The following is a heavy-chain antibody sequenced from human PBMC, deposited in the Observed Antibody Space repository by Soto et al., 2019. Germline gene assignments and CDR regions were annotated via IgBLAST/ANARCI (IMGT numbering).Heavy chain of an antibody. D-gene: IGHD3-3*01. CDR3: ARGREIFGAVTPFEY. J-gene: IGHJ4*02. V-gene: IGHV4-34*01. CDR2: INHTGST. CDR1: GAPFSGYY. Sequence: SETLSLTCAVYGAPFSGYYWTWIRQPPGKGLEWIGEINHTGSTKYNPSLKSRVTISLDTSKNQFSLSRRSVTAADTAVYYCARGREIFGAVTPFEYWGQGTQVTVSS.